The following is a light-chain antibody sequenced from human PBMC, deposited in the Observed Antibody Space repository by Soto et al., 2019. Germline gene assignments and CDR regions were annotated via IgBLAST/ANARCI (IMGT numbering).Light chain of an antibody. CDR2: GNS. Sequence: QSVLTQPPSVSGAPGQMVTISCTGSSSIIGAGYDVHWYQQLPGTAPKLLIYGNSNRPSGVPDRFSGSKSGTSASLAITGLQAEDEADYYCQSSDSSLNVFGTGTKLTVL. CDR3: QSSDSSLNV. CDR1: SSIIGAGYD. V-gene: IGLV1-40*01. J-gene: IGLJ1*01.